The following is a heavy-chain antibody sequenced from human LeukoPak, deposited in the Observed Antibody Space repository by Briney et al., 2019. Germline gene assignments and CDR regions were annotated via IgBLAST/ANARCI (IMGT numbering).Heavy chain of an antibody. Sequence: ASVKVSCKASGGTFSSYAISWVRQAPGQGLEWMGRIIPILGIANYAQKFQGRVTITADKSTSTAYMELSSLRSEDTAVYYCARGSEEMATISLDYWGQGTLVTVSS. CDR3: ARGSEEMATISLDY. CDR2: IIPILGIA. D-gene: IGHD5-24*01. CDR1: GGTFSSYA. J-gene: IGHJ4*02. V-gene: IGHV1-69*04.